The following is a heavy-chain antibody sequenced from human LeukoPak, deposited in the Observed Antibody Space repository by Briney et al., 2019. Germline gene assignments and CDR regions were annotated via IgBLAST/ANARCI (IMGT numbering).Heavy chain of an antibody. V-gene: IGHV3-48*01. CDR1: GFTFSSYS. J-gene: IGHJ6*03. CDR3: ARGSSSSTDAYYYYMDV. D-gene: IGHD6-6*01. CDR2: ISSSSSTI. Sequence: GGSLRLSCAASGFTFSSYSMNWVRQAPGKGREWVSYISSSSSTIYYADSVKGRFTISRDNAKNSLYLQRNSLRAEDTAVYYCARGSSSSTDAYYYYMDVWGKGTTVTVSS.